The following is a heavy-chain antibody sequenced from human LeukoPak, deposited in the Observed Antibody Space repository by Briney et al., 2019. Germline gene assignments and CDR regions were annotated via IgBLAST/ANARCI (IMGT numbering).Heavy chain of an antibody. V-gene: IGHV3-9*01. Sequence: GGSLRLSCAASGFTFDDYAMHWVRQAPGKGLEWFSGISWNSGSIGYADSVKGRFTISRDNAKNSLYLQMNSLRAEDTAVYYCARGHIVVVTAIRPFDYWGQGTLVTVSS. CDR2: ISWNSGSI. CDR3: ARGHIVVVTAIRPFDY. D-gene: IGHD2-21*02. CDR1: GFTFDDYA. J-gene: IGHJ4*02.